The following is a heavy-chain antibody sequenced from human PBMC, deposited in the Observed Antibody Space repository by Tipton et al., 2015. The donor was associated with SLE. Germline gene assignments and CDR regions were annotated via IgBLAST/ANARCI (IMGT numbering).Heavy chain of an antibody. CDR3: ARGGDCTNGVCYPY. D-gene: IGHD2-8*01. J-gene: IGHJ4*02. CDR1: GYSISSGYY. CDR2: IYHSGST. V-gene: IGHV4-38-2*01. Sequence: TLSLTCAVSGYSISSGYYWGWIRQPPGKGLEWIGSIYHSGSTYYNPSLKSRVTISVDTSKNQFSLKLSSVTAADTAVYYCARGGDCTNGVCYPYWGQGTLVTVSS.